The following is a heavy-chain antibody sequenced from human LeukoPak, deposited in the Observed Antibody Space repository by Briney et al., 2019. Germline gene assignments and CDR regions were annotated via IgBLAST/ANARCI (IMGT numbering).Heavy chain of an antibody. V-gene: IGHV3-21*01. CDR1: GFTFSSYS. Sequence: GGSLRLSCAASGFTFSSYSMNWVRQAPGKGLEWVSSISSSSSYIYYADSVKGRFTISRDNAKNSLYLQMNSLRAEDTAVYYCARAKVVPAAHFDYWGQGTLVTVSS. J-gene: IGHJ4*02. D-gene: IGHD2-2*01. CDR2: ISSSSSYI. CDR3: ARAKVVPAAHFDY.